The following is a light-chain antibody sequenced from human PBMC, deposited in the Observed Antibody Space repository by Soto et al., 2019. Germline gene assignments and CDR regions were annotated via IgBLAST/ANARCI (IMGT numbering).Light chain of an antibody. CDR2: EVS. J-gene: IGLJ2*01. CDR3: SSYTTRSSLYVV. CDR1: SSDVGGYNY. Sequence: QSALTQPASVSGSPGQSITISCTGTSSDVGGYNYVSWYQQHPGKAPKLMIYEVSNRPSGVSIPYSFSNSGNTASLTISGLQAEDEADSYCSSYTTRSSLYVVFGGVTKLTVL. V-gene: IGLV2-14*01.